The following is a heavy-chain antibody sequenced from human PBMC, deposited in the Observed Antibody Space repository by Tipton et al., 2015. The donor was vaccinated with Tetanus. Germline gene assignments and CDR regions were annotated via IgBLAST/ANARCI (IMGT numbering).Heavy chain of an antibody. CDR3: ARVGYCSSGICYSPDYYYGMDV. CDR1: GFTFSAFA. J-gene: IGHJ6*02. D-gene: IGHD2-15*01. Sequence: SLRLSCAASGFTFSAFAMNWVRQAPGKGLEWVSYISSSGTYIYYADSVKGRFTISRDNAKNTLYPQMNSLRAEDTAVYYCARVGYCSSGICYSPDYYYGMDVWGQGATVTVSS. V-gene: IGHV3-21*01. CDR2: ISSSGTYI.